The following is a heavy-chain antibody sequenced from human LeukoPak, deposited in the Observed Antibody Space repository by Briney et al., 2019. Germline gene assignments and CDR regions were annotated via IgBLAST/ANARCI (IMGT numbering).Heavy chain of an antibody. CDR3: ARDSSGYCSSTSCYAVNIGFDY. D-gene: IGHD2-2*03. CDR1: GGSISSGGYY. V-gene: IGHV4-31*03. CDR2: IYYSGST. J-gene: IGHJ4*02. Sequence: SQTLSLTCTVSGGSISSGGYYWSWIRQHPGKGLEWIGYIYYSGSTYYNPSLKSRVTISVDTSKNQFSLKLSSVTAADTAVYYCARDSSGYCSSTSCYAVNIGFDYWGQGTLVTVSS.